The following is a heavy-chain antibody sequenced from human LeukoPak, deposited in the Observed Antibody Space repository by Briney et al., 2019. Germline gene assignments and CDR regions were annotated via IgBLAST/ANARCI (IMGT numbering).Heavy chain of an antibody. D-gene: IGHD1-26*01. CDR1: GGSISSGSYY. Sequence: SQTLSLTCTVSGGSISSGSYYWSWIRQPAGKGLEWIVRIYTSGCTNYNPSLKSRVTISVDTSKNQFSLKLSSVTAADTAVYYCARDRVGATVDHWGQGTLVTVSS. CDR3: ARDRVGATVDH. V-gene: IGHV4-61*02. J-gene: IGHJ4*02. CDR2: IYTSGCT.